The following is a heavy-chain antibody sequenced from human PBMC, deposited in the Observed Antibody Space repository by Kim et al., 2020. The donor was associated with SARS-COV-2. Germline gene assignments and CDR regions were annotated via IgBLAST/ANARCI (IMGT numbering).Heavy chain of an antibody. CDR3: GRPHRGRGGAAWFDP. V-gene: IGHV4-39*01. CDR2: IDYTGST. D-gene: IGHD3-10*01. J-gene: IGHJ5*02. CDR1: GGSISSGDFY. Sequence: SETLSLTCAVFGGSISSGDFYWGWIRQPPGKGLEWVGNIDYTGSTYDNPSLKSGVSLSVDTSKNQFSLRLTSLTGADTAVYYCGRPHRGRGGAAWFDPWGQGTLVTVSS.